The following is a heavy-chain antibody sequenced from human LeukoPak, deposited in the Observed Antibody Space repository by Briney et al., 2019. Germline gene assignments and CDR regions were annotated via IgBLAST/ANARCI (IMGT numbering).Heavy chain of an antibody. V-gene: IGHV1-18*01. J-gene: IGHJ4*02. CDR3: ARAELLWFGELAPIDY. D-gene: IGHD3-10*01. Sequence: ASVKVSCKASGYTFTSYGISWVRQAPGQGLEWMGWISAYNGNTNYAQKLQGRVTMTTDTSTSTAYMELRSLRSDDTAMYYCARAELLWFGELAPIDYWGQGTLVTVSS. CDR1: GYTFTSYG. CDR2: ISAYNGNT.